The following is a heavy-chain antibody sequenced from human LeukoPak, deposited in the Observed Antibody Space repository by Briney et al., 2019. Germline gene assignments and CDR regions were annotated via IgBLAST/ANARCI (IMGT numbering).Heavy chain of an antibody. Sequence: PARSLRLSCAAAGFTFSSYAMSWVSQAPGKGLEWVSAISGSGGSTYYADSVKGRFTISRDNSKNTLYLQMNSLRAEGTAVYYCAKDSPEYYDFWSGYFDYWGQGTLVTVSS. CDR2: ISGSGGST. D-gene: IGHD3-3*01. V-gene: IGHV3-23*01. CDR3: AKDSPEYYDFWSGYFDY. CDR1: GFTFSSYA. J-gene: IGHJ4*02.